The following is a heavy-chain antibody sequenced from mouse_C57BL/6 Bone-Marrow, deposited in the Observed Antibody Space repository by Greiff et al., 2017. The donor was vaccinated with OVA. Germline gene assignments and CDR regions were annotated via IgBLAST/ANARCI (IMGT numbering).Heavy chain of an antibody. Sequence: QVQLQQPGAELVRPGTSVKLSCKASGYTFTSYWMHWVKQRPGQGLEWIGVIDPSDSYTNYNQKFKGKATLTVDTSSSTAYMQLSSLTSEDSAVYYCADGYYVGFAYWGQGTVVTVSA. V-gene: IGHV1-59*01. D-gene: IGHD2-3*01. CDR3: ADGYYVGFAY. J-gene: IGHJ3*01. CDR2: IDPSDSYT. CDR1: GYTFTSYW.